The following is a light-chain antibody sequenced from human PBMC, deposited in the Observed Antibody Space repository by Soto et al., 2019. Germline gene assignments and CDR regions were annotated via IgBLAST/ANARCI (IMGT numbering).Light chain of an antibody. Sequence: DIQMTQSPSSLSASVGDRVTITCRASQSITTYLNWYQQKPGKAPKLLICAASTLQSGVPSRFSGSGSGTDFTLTISSLQPEDFATYYCQQSFSNLLYTFGQGTKV. V-gene: IGKV1-39*01. CDR3: QQSFSNLLYT. J-gene: IGKJ2*01. CDR2: AAS. CDR1: QSITTY.